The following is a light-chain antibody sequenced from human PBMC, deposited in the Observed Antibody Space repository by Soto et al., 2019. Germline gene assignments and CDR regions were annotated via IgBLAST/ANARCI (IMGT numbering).Light chain of an antibody. V-gene: IGKV3-20*01. CDR2: CAS. CDR3: QQYGSSPWT. CDR1: ESVSSSY. J-gene: IGKJ1*01. Sequence: IVLTHSPGTLSLSPAERATLSCRASESVSSSYLAWYQQKAGQAPRVLIYCASSRCTGIPDRFSGSGSGTDFTLPISRLEPEDLEVYYCQQYGSSPWTFGQGTKV.